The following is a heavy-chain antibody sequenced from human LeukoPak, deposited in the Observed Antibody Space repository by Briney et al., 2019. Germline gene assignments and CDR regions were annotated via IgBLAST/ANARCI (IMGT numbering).Heavy chain of an antibody. CDR2: IYYSGST. CDR3: ARDGGDVWWWAH. J-gene: IGHJ4*02. D-gene: IGHD2-21*01. Sequence: SETLSLTCTVSGGSISSSSYYWGWIRQPPGKGLEWIGSIYYSGSTYYNPSLKSRVTISVDTSKNQFSLKLSSVTAADTAVYYCARDGGDVWWWAHWGQGTLVTVSS. CDR1: GGSISSSSYY. V-gene: IGHV4-39*07.